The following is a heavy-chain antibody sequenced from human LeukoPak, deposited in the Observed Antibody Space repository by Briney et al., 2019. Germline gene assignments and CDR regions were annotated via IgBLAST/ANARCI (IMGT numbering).Heavy chain of an antibody. CDR3: AKTQWKVGATDYFDY. J-gene: IGHJ4*02. CDR2: INDNGGQR. Sequence: GGSLRLSCAASGFAFNNYAMTWVRQAPGKWLEWVSNINDNGGQRHYADSVKGRFTISRDNSKNTLFLQMDSLRAEDTAVYYCAKTQWKVGATDYFDYWGQGILVTVSS. CDR1: GFAFNNYA. D-gene: IGHD1-26*01. V-gene: IGHV3-23*01.